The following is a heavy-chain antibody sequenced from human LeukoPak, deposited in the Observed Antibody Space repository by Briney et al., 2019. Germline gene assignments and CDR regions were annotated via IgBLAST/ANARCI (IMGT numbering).Heavy chain of an antibody. J-gene: IGHJ5*02. CDR1: DGSISIIGYY. CDR3: ASHGSGAYNWFDP. D-gene: IGHD3-10*01. V-gene: IGHV4-31*03. Sequence: PSQSRSLTSTVSDGSISIIGYYWSWIRQHPGTGLEWIGYIYYSGSTYYNPSLKSRVTISVDTSKNHFSLKLSSVTAADTAVYYCASHGSGAYNWFDPWGQGTLVSVSA. CDR2: IYYSGST.